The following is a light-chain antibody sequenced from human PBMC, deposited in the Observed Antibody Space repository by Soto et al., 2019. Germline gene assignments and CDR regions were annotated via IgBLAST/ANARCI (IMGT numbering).Light chain of an antibody. CDR3: QQYNSYS. Sequence: DIQMTQSPSSVSASVGDRVTITCRASQSISSWLALYQQKPGKAPKVLIYHASNLQSGVPSRFSGSGSGTEFTLTISSLQPDDFATYYCQQYNSYSFGQGTKVDIK. V-gene: IGKV1-5*01. CDR1: QSISSW. J-gene: IGKJ1*01. CDR2: HAS.